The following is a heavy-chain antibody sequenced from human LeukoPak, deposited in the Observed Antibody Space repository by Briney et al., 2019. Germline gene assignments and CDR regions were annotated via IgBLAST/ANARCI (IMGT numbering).Heavy chain of an antibody. CDR1: GFSLSTYG. J-gene: IGHJ4*02. Sequence: GASLRLSCAASGFSLSTYGVSWVRHPPGKGLEWVSGITGTGGSTYYADSVKGRFTVSRDTSKNTLYLQMNSLRVEDTAIYYCAKDHGTAVAGFYYWGQGTLVTVSS. D-gene: IGHD6-19*01. V-gene: IGHV3-23*01. CDR2: ITGTGGST. CDR3: AKDHGTAVAGFYY.